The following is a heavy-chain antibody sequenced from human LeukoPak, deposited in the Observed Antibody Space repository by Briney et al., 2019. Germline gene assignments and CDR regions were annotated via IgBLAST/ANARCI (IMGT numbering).Heavy chain of an antibody. D-gene: IGHD3-10*01. CDR1: GGSISGYY. CDR2: IYYSGST. J-gene: IGHJ4*02. V-gene: IGHV4-59*01. Sequence: SETLSLTCTVSGGSISGYYWSWTRQPPGKGLEWIGYIYYSGSTNYNPSLKSRVTISVDTSKNQFSLKLSSVTAADTAVYYCAGSMVRGVITGLDYWGQGTLVTVSS. CDR3: AGSMVRGVITGLDY.